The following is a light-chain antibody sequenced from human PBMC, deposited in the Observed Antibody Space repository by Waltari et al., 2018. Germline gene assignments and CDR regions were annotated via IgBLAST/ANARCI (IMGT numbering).Light chain of an antibody. Sequence: QSVLTQSPSASAAPGQRVTISCSGSTSNIGSTHVYWYQHVPGTAPKPLIYRNNQRPSGVPDRFSGSKSGTSASLAVSGLRSEDEADYYCAAWDDTLSGVVFGGGTKLTVL. CDR3: AAWDDTLSGVV. J-gene: IGLJ2*01. V-gene: IGLV1-47*01. CDR2: RNN. CDR1: TSNIGSTH.